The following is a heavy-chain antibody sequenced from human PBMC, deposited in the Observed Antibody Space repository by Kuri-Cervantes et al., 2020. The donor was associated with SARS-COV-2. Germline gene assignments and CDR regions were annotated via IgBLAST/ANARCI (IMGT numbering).Heavy chain of an antibody. Sequence: ASVKVSCKASGYTFTSYDINWVQQATGQGLEWMGWMNPNSGNTGYAQKFQGRVTITRNTSISTAYMELSSLRSEDTAVYYCARQRVYCSSTSCYGRGWFDPWGQGILVTVSS. J-gene: IGHJ5*02. CDR2: MNPNSGNT. D-gene: IGHD2-2*01. V-gene: IGHV1-8*03. CDR3: ARQRVYCSSTSCYGRGWFDP. CDR1: GYTFTSYD.